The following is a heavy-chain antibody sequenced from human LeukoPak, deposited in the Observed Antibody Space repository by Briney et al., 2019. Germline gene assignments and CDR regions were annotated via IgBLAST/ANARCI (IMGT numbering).Heavy chain of an antibody. CDR2: IIPIFGTA. Sequence: SVKVSCKASGYTFTSYDFNWVRQAPGQGLEWMGGIIPIFGTANYAQKFQGRVTITADESTSTAYMELSSLRSEDTAVYYCAKDDLGYCSGGSCYKAFDIWGQGTMVTVSS. CDR3: AKDDLGYCSGGSCYKAFDI. D-gene: IGHD2-15*01. V-gene: IGHV1-69*13. J-gene: IGHJ3*02. CDR1: GYTFTSYD.